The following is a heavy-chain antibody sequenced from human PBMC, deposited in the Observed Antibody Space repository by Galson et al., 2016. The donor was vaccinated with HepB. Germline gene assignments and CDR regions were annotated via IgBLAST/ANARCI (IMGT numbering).Heavy chain of an antibody. CDR3: AKDRNAIVGGAITYLDQ. Sequence: SLRLSCAASGFTFSSFGMAWVRQAPGKGLEWVSSMSGSGGDTYHADTVKGRFTISRDNSKNKLYLQMNSLGVEDKAVYYCAKDRNAIVGGAITYLDQWGQGALVTVSS. V-gene: IGHV3-23*01. CDR1: GFTFSSFG. D-gene: IGHD1-26*01. J-gene: IGHJ4*02. CDR2: MSGSGGDT.